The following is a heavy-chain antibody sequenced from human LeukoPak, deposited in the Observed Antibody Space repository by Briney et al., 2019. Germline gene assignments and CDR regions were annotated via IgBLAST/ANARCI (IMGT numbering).Heavy chain of an antibody. D-gene: IGHD3-10*01. Sequence: GASVTVSCKASGGTFSSYAISWVRQAPGPGLEWMGGFIPIFGTANYAPQFHGRVKITADESTSTAYMELSSPRSEDTAVYYCAGGSGSNWFDPWGQGTLVTVSS. V-gene: IGHV1-69*01. CDR3: AGGSGSNWFDP. CDR2: FIPIFGTA. J-gene: IGHJ5*02. CDR1: GGTFSSYA.